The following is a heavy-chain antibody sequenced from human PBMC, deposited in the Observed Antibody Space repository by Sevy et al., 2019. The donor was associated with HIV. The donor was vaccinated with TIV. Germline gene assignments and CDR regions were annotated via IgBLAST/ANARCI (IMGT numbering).Heavy chain of an antibody. CDR2: IGGSAGYT. CDR1: GVTFSSYA. V-gene: IGHV3-23*01. Sequence: GGSLRLSCVTSGVTFSSYAMSWVRQTPGKGLEWVSAIGGSAGYTYYADSVKGRFTISRDNSKNTLYLQMNGQRAEDPAVYYCAKELSEHRYSDYWGQGTLVTVSS. J-gene: IGHJ4*02. CDR3: AKELSEHRYSDY. D-gene: IGHD3-10*01.